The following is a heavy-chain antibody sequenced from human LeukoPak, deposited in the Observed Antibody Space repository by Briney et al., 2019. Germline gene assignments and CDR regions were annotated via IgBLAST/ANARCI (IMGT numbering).Heavy chain of an antibody. CDR2: IYYNGAT. D-gene: IGHD3-10*02. CDR1: GGSISSYY. V-gene: IGHV4-59*01. J-gene: IGHJ4*02. Sequence: SETLSLTCTVSGGSISSYYWSWIRQPPGKGLEWIGYIYYNGATNYNPSLKSRVTMSVDTSKNQFSLKLGSVTAADTAVYYCARDRSHYYDGGSFDYWGQGTLVTVSS. CDR3: ARDRSHYYDGGSFDY.